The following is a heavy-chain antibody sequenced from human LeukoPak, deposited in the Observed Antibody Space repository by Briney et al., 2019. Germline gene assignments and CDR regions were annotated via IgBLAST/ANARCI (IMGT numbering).Heavy chain of an antibody. V-gene: IGHV3-53*01. J-gene: IGHJ4*02. Sequence: PGGSLRLSCAASGFTVSSNYMSWLREAPGKGLEGVSVIYSGGSTYYAASVKGRFTISRDNSKNTLYLQMNSLRAEDTAVYYCAKDRASRFDWFSFGSDYWGQGTLVTVSS. CDR2: IYSGGST. CDR1: GFTVSSNY. CDR3: AKDRASRFDWFSFGSDY. D-gene: IGHD3-9*01.